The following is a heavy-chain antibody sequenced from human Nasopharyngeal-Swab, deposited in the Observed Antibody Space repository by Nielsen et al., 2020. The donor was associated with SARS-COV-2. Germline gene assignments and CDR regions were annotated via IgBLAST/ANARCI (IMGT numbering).Heavy chain of an antibody. Sequence: LSLTCAASGFTFSSYGMHWVRQAPGKGLEWVAVLSYDGSNKYNADSVKGRFTISRDNSKNTLYLQMNSLRAEDTAVYYCARGLDIVATIDYWGQGTLVTVSS. CDR3: ARGLDIVATIDY. V-gene: IGHV3-30*03. J-gene: IGHJ4*02. D-gene: IGHD5-12*01. CDR1: GFTFSSYG. CDR2: LSYDGSNK.